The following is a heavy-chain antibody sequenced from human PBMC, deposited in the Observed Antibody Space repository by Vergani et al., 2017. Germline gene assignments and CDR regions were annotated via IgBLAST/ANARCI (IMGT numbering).Heavy chain of an antibody. J-gene: IGHJ5*02. V-gene: IGHV3-33*01. Sequence: QVQLVESGGGVVQPGRSLRLSCAASGFTFNQYGMHWVRQATGKGLEWVAVTWYDGNNKQYADSVKGRFTMSRDNSKSTMYLQMNSLRDEDTGVYYCARDLRLLYNRFDPWGQGTLVTVSS. D-gene: IGHD1-14*01. CDR1: GFTFNQYG. CDR2: TWYDGNNK. CDR3: ARDLRLLYNRFDP.